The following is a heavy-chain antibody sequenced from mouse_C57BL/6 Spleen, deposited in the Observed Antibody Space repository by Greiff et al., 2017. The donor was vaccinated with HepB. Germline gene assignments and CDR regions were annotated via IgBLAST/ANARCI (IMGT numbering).Heavy chain of an antibody. CDR1: GFTFSDYG. J-gene: IGHJ2*01. D-gene: IGHD1-1*01. V-gene: IGHV5-17*01. Sequence: VQLKESGGGLVKPGGSLKLSCAASGFTFSDYGMHWVRQAPEKGLEWVAYISSGSSTIYYADTVKGRFTISRDNAKNTLFLQMTSLRSEDTAMYYCARGYGQYYFDYWGQGTTLTVSS. CDR3: ARGYGQYYFDY. CDR2: ISSGSSTI.